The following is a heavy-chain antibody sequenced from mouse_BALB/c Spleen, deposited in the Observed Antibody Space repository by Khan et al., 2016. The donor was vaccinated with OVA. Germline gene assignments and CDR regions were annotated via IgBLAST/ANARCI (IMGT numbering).Heavy chain of an antibody. V-gene: IGHV3-2*02. J-gene: IGHJ3*01. CDR1: GYSITSDYA. CDR3: ARGRAY. D-gene: IGHD3-3*01. Sequence: EVQLQESGPGLVKPSQSLSLTCTVSGYSITSDYAWNWIRQFPGNKLEWMGYITYSGSTSYTPSLKSRISITRDTSKNQFFLQLISVTTEDTATYYCARGRAYWGQGTLVTVST. CDR2: ITYSGST.